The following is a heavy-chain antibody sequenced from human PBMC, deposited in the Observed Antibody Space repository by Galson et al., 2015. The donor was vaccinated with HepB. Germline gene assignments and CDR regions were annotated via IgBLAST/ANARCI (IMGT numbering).Heavy chain of an antibody. CDR1: DYTFRSYG. D-gene: IGHD3-3*01. CDR2: ISAYNGNT. CDR3: ARWTISGVLRGAFDI. V-gene: IGHV1-18*01. J-gene: IGHJ3*02. Sequence: QSGAEVKKPGTSVKVSCKASDYTFRSYGITWVREAPGQGLEWMGWISAYNGNTNYAQKFQGRVTMTTDTSTSTGYMELRSLRSDDTAVYFCARWTISGVLRGAFDIWGQGTMVTVSS.